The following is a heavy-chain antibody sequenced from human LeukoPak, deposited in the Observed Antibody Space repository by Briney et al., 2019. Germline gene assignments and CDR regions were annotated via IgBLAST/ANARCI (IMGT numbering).Heavy chain of an antibody. CDR2: IYYSGST. J-gene: IGHJ4*02. Sequence: PSETLSLTCTVSDSSTSSYYWSWIRQPPGKGLEWIGYIYYSGSTNYNPSLKSRVTISLDASKNQFSLKLTSVTAADTAVYYCARGNEQQPLEYYFNYWGQGTLVTVSS. CDR3: ARGNEQQPLEYYFNY. V-gene: IGHV4-59*08. D-gene: IGHD6-13*01. CDR1: DSSTSSYY.